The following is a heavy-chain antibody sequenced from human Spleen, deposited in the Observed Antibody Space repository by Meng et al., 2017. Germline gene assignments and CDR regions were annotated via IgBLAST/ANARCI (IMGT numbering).Heavy chain of an antibody. D-gene: IGHD3-10*01. CDR2: ISGSGGST. CDR1: GFTFSSYA. Sequence: GESLKISCAASGFTFSSYAMSWVRQAPGKGLEWVSGISGSGGSTYYADSVKGRFTISRDNSKNTLYLQMNSLRAEDTAVYYCAKPTGSGSYLIYFDYWGQGTLVTVSS. V-gene: IGHV3-23*01. J-gene: IGHJ4*02. CDR3: AKPTGSGSYLIYFDY.